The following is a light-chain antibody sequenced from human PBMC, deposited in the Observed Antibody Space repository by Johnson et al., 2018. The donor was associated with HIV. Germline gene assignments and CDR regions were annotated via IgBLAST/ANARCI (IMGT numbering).Light chain of an antibody. CDR2: DNN. V-gene: IGLV1-51*01. CDR1: SSNIGNNY. Sequence: QSVLTQPPSVSAAPGQKVTISCSGSSSNIGNNYVSWYQQLPGTVPKLLIYDNNKRPSGIPDRFSGSKSGTSATLGITGLQTGDEADYYCGSWDTSLSASLVGTGTKVSVL. CDR3: GSWDTSLSASL. J-gene: IGLJ1*01.